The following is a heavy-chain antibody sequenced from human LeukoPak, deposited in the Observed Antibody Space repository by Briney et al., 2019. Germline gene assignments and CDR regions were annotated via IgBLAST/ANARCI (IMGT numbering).Heavy chain of an antibody. J-gene: IGHJ6*02. CDR2: INPNSGGT. D-gene: IGHD3/OR15-3a*01. V-gene: IGHV1-2*02. CDR1: GYTFTGYY. CDR3: ARVDGTDYYYYGMDV. Sequence: ASVKVSCKASGYTFTGYYMHWVRQAPGQGREWMGWINPNSGGTNYAQKFQGRVTMTRDTSISTAYMELSRLRSDDTAVYYCARVDGTDYYYYGMDVWGQGTTVTVSS.